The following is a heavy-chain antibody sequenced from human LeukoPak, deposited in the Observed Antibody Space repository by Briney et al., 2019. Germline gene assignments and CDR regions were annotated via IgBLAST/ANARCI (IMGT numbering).Heavy chain of an antibody. CDR2: IKSKTDGGTT. D-gene: IGHD5-12*01. J-gene: IGHJ6*02. CDR1: GFPFSNAW. Sequence: GGSLRLSCAAPGFPFSNAWMSWVRQAPGKGLEWVGRIKSKTDGGTTDYGAPVKGRFTISRDDSKNTLYLQMNSLKTEDTAVYYCTTGGYSYYYYGMDVWGQGTTVTVSS. CDR3: TTGGYSYYYYGMDV. V-gene: IGHV3-15*01.